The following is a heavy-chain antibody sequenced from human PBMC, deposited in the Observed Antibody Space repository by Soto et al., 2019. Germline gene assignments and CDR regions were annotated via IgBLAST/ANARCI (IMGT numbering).Heavy chain of an antibody. V-gene: IGHV4-31*03. J-gene: IGHJ6*02. CDR2: IYYSGST. CDR1: GGSISSGGYY. CDR3: ARVPITTVTTGYYGMDV. Sequence: SETLSLTCTVSGGSISSGGYYWSWIRQHPGKGLEWIGYIYYSGSTYYNPSLKIGVTISVETSKNQFSLKLSAVTAADTAVYYCARVPITTVTTGYYGMDVWGQGTTVTVSS. D-gene: IGHD4-17*01.